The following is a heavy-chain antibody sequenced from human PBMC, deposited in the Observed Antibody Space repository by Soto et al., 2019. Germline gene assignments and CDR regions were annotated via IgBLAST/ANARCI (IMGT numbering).Heavy chain of an antibody. CDR1: GGTFSSYA. D-gene: IGHD6-13*01. Sequence: QVQLVQSGAEVKKPGSSVKVSCKASGGTFSSYAISWVRQAPGQGLEWMGGIIPCFGTANYAQKFQGRVTITADESTSTAYMELSSLRSEDTAVYYCARVVGSYSSSWYRDYYYYGMDVWGQGTTVTVSS. CDR3: ARVVGSYSSSWYRDYYYYGMDV. CDR2: IIPCFGTA. J-gene: IGHJ6*02. V-gene: IGHV1-69*01.